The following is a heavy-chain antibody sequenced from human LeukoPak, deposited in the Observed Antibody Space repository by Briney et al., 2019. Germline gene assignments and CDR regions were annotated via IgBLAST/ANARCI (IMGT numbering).Heavy chain of an antibody. D-gene: IGHD3-10*01. CDR2: ISDRGGST. CDR3: AKDRRAGSYDY. Sequence: GGTLRLSCAAFGFTSSRNGITGVRHAPPKQLQWVSTISDRGGSTYYADSVKSRFTISRDDSKNTLYLQMNSLRAEDTAVYYCAKDRRAGSYDYWGQGTLVTVSS. V-gene: IGHV3-23*01. J-gene: IGHJ4*02. CDR1: GFTSSRNG.